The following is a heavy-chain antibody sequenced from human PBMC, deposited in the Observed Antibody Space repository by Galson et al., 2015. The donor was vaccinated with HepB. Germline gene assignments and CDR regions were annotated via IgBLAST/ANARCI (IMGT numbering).Heavy chain of an antibody. V-gene: IGHV3-23*01. J-gene: IGHJ4*02. CDR2: ISVSGTST. CDR3: AKAPLPVTAAGTLDDY. CDR1: GFTFNNYA. Sequence: SLRLSCAASGFTFNNYAMSWVRQAPGKGLEWVSSISVSGTSTDYADSVKGRFTTSRDNSKNTLYLQMNSLRGEDTAVYYCAKAPLPVTAAGTLDDYWGQGTLVTVSS. D-gene: IGHD1-7*01.